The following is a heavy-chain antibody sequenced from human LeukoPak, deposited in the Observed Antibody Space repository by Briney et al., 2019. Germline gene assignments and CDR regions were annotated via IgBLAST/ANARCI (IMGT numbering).Heavy chain of an antibody. CDR3: ARGSTDLDY. CDR1: GGSISSYY. J-gene: IGHJ4*02. Sequence: PSETLSLTCTVSGGSISSYYWSWIRQPPGKGLEWIGYIYYSGSTNYNPSLKSRVTISVDTSKNQFSLKLSPVTAADTAVYYCARGSTDLDYWGQGTLVTVSS. CDR2: IYYSGST. V-gene: IGHV4-59*01.